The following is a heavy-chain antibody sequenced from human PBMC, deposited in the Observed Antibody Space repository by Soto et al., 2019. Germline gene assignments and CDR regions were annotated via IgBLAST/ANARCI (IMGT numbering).Heavy chain of an antibody. CDR3: AREVHATFDP. J-gene: IGHJ5*02. Sequence: EVQLVESGGGLVQPGGSLRLSCAASGFTFNTYWMAWVRQAPGKGPEWVASIKQDGSETFYMDSVRGRFTISRDNAKNSLYLQMNSLRAEDMTVYYYAREVHATFDPWGQGTLVTVSS. V-gene: IGHV3-7*01. CDR1: GFTFNTYW. D-gene: IGHD2-15*01. CDR2: IKQDGSET.